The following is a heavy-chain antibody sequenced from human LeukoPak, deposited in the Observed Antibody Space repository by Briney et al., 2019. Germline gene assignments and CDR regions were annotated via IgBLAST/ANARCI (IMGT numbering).Heavy chain of an antibody. Sequence: SVKVSCKASGGTFSSYAISWVRQAPGQGLEWMGRIIPIFGIANYAQKFQGRVTITADKSTSTAYMELSGLRSEDTAVYYCARVPMDSSGYWSYYYGMDVWGQGTTVTVSS. D-gene: IGHD3-22*01. CDR3: ARVPMDSSGYWSYYYGMDV. J-gene: IGHJ6*02. CDR1: GGTFSSYA. V-gene: IGHV1-69*04. CDR2: IIPIFGIA.